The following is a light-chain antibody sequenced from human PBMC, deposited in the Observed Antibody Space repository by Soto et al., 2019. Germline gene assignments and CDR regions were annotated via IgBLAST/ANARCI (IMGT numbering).Light chain of an antibody. CDR1: QSISSW. J-gene: IGKJ4*01. CDR3: QQYNSYSPGIT. Sequence: DIQMTQSPSTLSASVGDRVTITCRASQSISSWLAWYQQKPGKAPKLLIYDASSLESGVPSRCSGSGSGTEFTLTISSLQPDDFATYYSQQYNSYSPGITFGGGTKVEIK. CDR2: DAS. V-gene: IGKV1-5*01.